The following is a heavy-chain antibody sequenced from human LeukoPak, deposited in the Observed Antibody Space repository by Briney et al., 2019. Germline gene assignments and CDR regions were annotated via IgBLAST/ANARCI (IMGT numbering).Heavy chain of an antibody. CDR3: ASEADIVLMARWAFDI. CDR1: GYTFTGYY. CDR2: INPNSGGT. D-gene: IGHD2-8*01. V-gene: IGHV1-2*02. J-gene: IGHJ3*02. Sequence: GASVKVSCKASGYTFTGYYMPWVRQAPGQGLEWMGWINPNSGGTNYAQKFQGRVTMTRDTSISTAYMELSRLRSDDTAVYYCASEADIVLMARWAFDIWGQGTMVTVSS.